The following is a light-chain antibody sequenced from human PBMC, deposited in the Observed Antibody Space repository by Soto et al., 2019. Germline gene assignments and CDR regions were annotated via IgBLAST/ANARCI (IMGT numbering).Light chain of an antibody. CDR3: QQYGSSPPYT. CDR2: GAS. J-gene: IGKJ2*01. V-gene: IGKV3-20*01. Sequence: EIVLTQSPGTLSLSPGERATLSCRASQSISNNYLAWYQQKPGQAPRLLIYGASTRATGIPDRVSGSGSGTGFTLTISRLEPEDFAVYYCQQYGSSPPYTFGLGTKVDIK. CDR1: QSISNNY.